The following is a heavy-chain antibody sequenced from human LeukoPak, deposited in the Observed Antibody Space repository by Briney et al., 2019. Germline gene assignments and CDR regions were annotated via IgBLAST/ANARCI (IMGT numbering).Heavy chain of an antibody. D-gene: IGHD3-10*01. CDR3: TRVGYGSGSYYITNWFDP. CDR1: GFTFSSYA. CDR2: IRSKAYGGTT. V-gene: IGHV3-49*04. J-gene: IGHJ5*02. Sequence: GGSLRLSCAASGFTFSSYAMSWVRQAPGKGLEWVGFIRSKAYGGTTEYAASVKGRFTISRDDSKSIAYLQMNSLKTEDTAVYYCTRVGYGSGSYYITNWFDPWGQGTLVTVSS.